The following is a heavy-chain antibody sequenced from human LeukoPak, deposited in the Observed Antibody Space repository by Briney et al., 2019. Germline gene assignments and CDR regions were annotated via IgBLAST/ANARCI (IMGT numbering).Heavy chain of an antibody. Sequence: GGSLRLSCAASGFTFSSYAMHWVRQAPGKGLEWVAVISYDGSNKYYADSVKGRFTISRDNSKNTLYLQMNSLRAEDTAVYYCAKDRAAYYYDSSGYYHAFDIWGQGTMVTVSS. V-gene: IGHV3-30-3*01. CDR2: ISYDGSNK. J-gene: IGHJ3*02. CDR3: AKDRAAYYYDSSGYYHAFDI. CDR1: GFTFSSYA. D-gene: IGHD3-22*01.